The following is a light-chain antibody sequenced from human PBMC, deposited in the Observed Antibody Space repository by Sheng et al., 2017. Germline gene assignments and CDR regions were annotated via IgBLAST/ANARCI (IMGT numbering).Light chain of an antibody. Sequence: DIQMTQSPSTLSASVGDRVTITCRASQSISSWLAWYQQKPGKAPKLLIYKASSLESGVPSRFSGSGSGTEFTLTISSLQPDDFATYYCQQYNSYSGFGQGTKGGNQ. J-gene: IGKJ1*01. CDR1: QSISSW. V-gene: IGKV1-5*03. CDR3: QQYNSYSG. CDR2: KAS.